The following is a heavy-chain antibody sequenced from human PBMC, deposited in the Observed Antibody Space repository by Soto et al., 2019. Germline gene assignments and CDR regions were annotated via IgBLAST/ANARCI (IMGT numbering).Heavy chain of an antibody. CDR2: IYYSGST. CDR3: ASHTRSNIVATSFDY. Sequence: ETLSLTCTVSGGSISSYYWSWIRQPPGKGLEWIGYIYYSGSTNYNPSLKSRVTISVDTSKNQFSLKLSSVTAADTAVYYCASHTRSNIVATSFDYWGQGTLVTVSS. CDR1: GGSISSYY. V-gene: IGHV4-59*01. J-gene: IGHJ4*02. D-gene: IGHD5-12*01.